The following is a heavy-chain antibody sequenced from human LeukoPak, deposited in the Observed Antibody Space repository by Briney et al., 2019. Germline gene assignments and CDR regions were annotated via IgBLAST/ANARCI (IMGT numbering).Heavy chain of an antibody. Sequence: GGSLRLSCAASGFTFRSYGMHWVRQAPGKGLEWVTVIWYDGSNKYYADSVKGRFTISRDNSKNTLYLQMNSLRAEDTAVYYCAKDRGDPRWFGELLFDYWGQGTLVTVSS. CDR3: AKDRGDPRWFGELLFDY. J-gene: IGHJ4*02. CDR2: IWYDGSNK. V-gene: IGHV3-33*06. D-gene: IGHD3-10*01. CDR1: GFTFRSYG.